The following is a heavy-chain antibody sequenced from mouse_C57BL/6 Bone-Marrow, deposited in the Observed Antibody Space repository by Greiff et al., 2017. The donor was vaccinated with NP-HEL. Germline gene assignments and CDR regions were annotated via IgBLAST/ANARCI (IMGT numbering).Heavy chain of an antibody. CDR2: IDPSDSYT. D-gene: IGHD3-3*01. CDR1: GYTFTSYW. Sequence: VQLQQPGAELVMPGASVKLSCKASGYTFTSYWMHWVKQRPGQGLEWIGEIDPSDSYTNYNQKFKGKSTLTVDKSSSTAYMQLSSLTSEDSAVYYCARGDCWYFDVWGTGTTVTVSS. V-gene: IGHV1-69*01. CDR3: ARGDCWYFDV. J-gene: IGHJ1*03.